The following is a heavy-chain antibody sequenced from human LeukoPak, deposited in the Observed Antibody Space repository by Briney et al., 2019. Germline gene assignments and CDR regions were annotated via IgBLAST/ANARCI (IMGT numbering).Heavy chain of an antibody. Sequence: GGSLRLSCFASGFSLSNSIIHWVHLPTGKGLEWVSGIGVESNTHYLDSLRGRFTISRESAGNSVHLQMNSLTAGDTAIYYCVREDYSSGRAPAFNVWGQGTTVTVSS. CDR1: GFSLSNSI. D-gene: IGHD3-22*01. CDR3: VREDYSSGRAPAFNV. V-gene: IGHV3-13*01. CDR2: IGVESNT. J-gene: IGHJ3*01.